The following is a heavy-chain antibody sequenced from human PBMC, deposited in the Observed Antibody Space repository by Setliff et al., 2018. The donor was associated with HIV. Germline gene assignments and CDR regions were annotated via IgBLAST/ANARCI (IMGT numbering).Heavy chain of an antibody. CDR3: ARDTGQLVYYFDS. J-gene: IGHJ4*02. Sequence: GSLRLSCAASGFTFSNNWMAWVRLAPGKGLEWVANIKQDGSVKNYVDSVRGRFTISRDNAENSLFLQMTGLRPEDTAVYYCARDTGQLVYYFDSWGQGTLVTVSS. V-gene: IGHV3-7*05. CDR1: GFTFSNNW. CDR2: IKQDGSVK. D-gene: IGHD6-6*01.